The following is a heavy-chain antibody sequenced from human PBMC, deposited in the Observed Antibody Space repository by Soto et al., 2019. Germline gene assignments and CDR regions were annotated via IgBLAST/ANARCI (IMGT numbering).Heavy chain of an antibody. D-gene: IGHD1-7*01. CDR3: ASRDPGTSVDY. Sequence: PSETLSLTCAVSGGSFTSNNWWTWVRQPPGQGLEWIGEIYRTGSTNYNPSLKSRVTISLDKSENQFSLKVTSLAAADTAVYYCASRDPGTSVDYWGQGTLVTVSS. CDR1: GGSFTSNNW. J-gene: IGHJ4*02. CDR2: IYRTGST. V-gene: IGHV4-4*02.